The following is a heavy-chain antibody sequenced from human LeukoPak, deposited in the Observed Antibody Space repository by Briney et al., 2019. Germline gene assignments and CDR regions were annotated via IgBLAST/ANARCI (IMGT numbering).Heavy chain of an antibody. V-gene: IGHV4-39*01. D-gene: IGHD3-22*01. J-gene: IGHJ4*02. CDR2: IYYSGST. Sequence: PSETLSLTCTVSGGSISSSSYYWGWIRQPPGKGLEWIGSIYYSGSTHYNPSLKSRVTISVDTSKNQFSLKLSSVTAADTAVYYCASQSRGGYYDSSGYLGYWGQGTLVTVSS. CDR3: ASQSRGGYYDSSGYLGY. CDR1: GGSISSSSYY.